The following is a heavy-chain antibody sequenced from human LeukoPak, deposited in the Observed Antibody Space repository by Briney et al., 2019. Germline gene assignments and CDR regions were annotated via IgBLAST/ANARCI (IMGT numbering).Heavy chain of an antibody. V-gene: IGHV3-21*01. D-gene: IGHD6-13*01. CDR1: GFTFSSYS. CDR2: ISSSSSYI. CDR3: ARDRWDSSWLYYFDY. J-gene: IGHJ4*02. Sequence: GGSLRLSCAASGFTFSSYSMNWVRQAPGKGLEWVSSISSSSSYIYYADSVKGRFTISRDNAKNSLYLQMNSLRAEDTAVYYCARDRWDSSWLYYFDYWAREPWSPSPQ.